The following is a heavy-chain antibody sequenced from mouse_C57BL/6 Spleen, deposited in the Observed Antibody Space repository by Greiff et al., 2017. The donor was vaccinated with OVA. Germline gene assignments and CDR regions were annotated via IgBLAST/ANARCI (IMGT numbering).Heavy chain of an antibody. V-gene: IGHV5-17*01. CDR2: ISSGSSTI. Sequence: EVKLVESGGGLVKPGGSLTLSCAASGFTFSDYGMHWVRQAPEKGLEWVSYISSGSSTIYYADTVKGRFTISRDNAKNTLFLQMTSLRSEDTAMYYCARDYYDYGFAMDYWGQGTSVTVSS. CDR1: GFTFSDYG. D-gene: IGHD2-4*01. J-gene: IGHJ4*01. CDR3: ARDYYDYGFAMDY.